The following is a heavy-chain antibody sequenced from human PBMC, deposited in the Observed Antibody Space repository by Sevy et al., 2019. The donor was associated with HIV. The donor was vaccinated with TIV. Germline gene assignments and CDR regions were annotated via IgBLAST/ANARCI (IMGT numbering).Heavy chain of an antibody. J-gene: IGHJ6*02. CDR2: IHYKGSDK. CDR3: AKDYSIGWYGYYYGMDV. V-gene: IGHV3-30*02. CDR1: GFIFSSFG. D-gene: IGHD6-19*01. Sequence: GGSLRLSCAASGFIFSSFGMHWVRQAPGKGLEWVAFIHYKGSDKYYADAVKGRYTISRDNSKNTVYLQMSSLRAEDTAVYYCAKDYSIGWYGYYYGMDVRGQGTTVTVSS.